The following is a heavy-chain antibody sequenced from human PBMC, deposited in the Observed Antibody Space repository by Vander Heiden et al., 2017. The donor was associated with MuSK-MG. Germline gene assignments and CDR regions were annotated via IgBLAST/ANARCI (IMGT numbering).Heavy chain of an antibody. Sequence: QVQLVQSGAEVKKPGASVKVSCKASGYTFTGYYMPWVRQAPGQGLEWMGWINPNSGGTNYAQKFQGRVTMTRDTSISTAYMELSRLRSDDTAVYYCARDRVDWKILTMFVSGFDPWGQGTLVTVSS. CDR2: INPNSGGT. D-gene: IGHD3-9*01. J-gene: IGHJ5*02. CDR1: GYTFTGYY. CDR3: ARDRVDWKILTMFVSGFDP. V-gene: IGHV1-2*02.